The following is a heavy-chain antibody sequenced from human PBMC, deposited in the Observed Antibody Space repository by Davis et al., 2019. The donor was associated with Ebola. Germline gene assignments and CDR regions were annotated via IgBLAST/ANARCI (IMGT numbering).Heavy chain of an antibody. J-gene: IGHJ4*02. CDR2: ISWNSGSI. CDR1: GFTFDDYT. CDR3: ARDSPGVAASFDY. Sequence: PGGSLRLSCAASGFTFDDYTMHWVRQAPGKGLEWVSGISWNSGSIGYADSVKGRFTISRDNAKNSLYLQMNSLRAEDTAVYYCARDSPGVAASFDYWGQGTLVTVSS. V-gene: IGHV3-9*01. D-gene: IGHD6-13*01.